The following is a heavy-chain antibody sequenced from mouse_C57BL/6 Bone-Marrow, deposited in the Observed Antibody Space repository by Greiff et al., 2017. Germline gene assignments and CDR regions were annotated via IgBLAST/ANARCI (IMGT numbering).Heavy chain of an antibody. CDR2: ISSGGRYT. Sequence: EVKLVESGGDLVKPGGSLKLSCAASGFTFSSYGLSWVRQTPDTRLEWVATISSGGRYTYYPDRVKGRFTISRDNTKNTQYLRMSSLDAEDTAMYYCTRHYQMGTTSFDYWGQGTTLTVSS. J-gene: IGHJ2*01. V-gene: IGHV5-6*01. CDR3: TRHYQMGTTSFDY. D-gene: IGHD2-2*01. CDR1: GFTFSSYG.